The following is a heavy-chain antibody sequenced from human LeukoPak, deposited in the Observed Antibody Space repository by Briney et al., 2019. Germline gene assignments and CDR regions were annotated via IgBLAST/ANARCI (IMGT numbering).Heavy chain of an antibody. CDR3: ARDLTAMVFDF. CDR1: GDSISGSSYY. D-gene: IGHD5-18*01. V-gene: IGHV4-39*07. CDR2: INHSGST. Sequence: SETLSLTCTVSGDSISGSSYYWGWIRQPPGKGLEWIGEINHSGSTNYNPSLKSRVTISVDTSKNQFSLKLSSVTAADTAVYYCARDLTAMVFDFWGQGTLVPVSS. J-gene: IGHJ4*02.